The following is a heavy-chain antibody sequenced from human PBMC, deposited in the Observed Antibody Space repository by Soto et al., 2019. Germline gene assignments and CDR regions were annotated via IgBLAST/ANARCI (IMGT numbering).Heavy chain of an antibody. CDR1: GYTFSKYG. Sequence: ASVKVSCKASGYTFSKYGIGWVRQAPGQGLEWMGWISTYNGETSYAQKFQDRVTMTIDTSTTTAYMELRSLRSDDTAVFYCARARYWDWSSSKHYFDYWG. D-gene: IGHD3-9*01. CDR2: ISTYNGET. V-gene: IGHV1-18*01. CDR3: ARARYWDWSSSKHYFDY. J-gene: IGHJ4*01.